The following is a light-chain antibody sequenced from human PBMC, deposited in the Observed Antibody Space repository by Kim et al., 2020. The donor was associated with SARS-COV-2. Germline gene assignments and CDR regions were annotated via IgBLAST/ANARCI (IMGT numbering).Light chain of an antibody. CDR1: SLRSYY. Sequence: SSELTQDPAVSVALGQTVRITCQGDSLRSYYASWYQQKPGQAPVLVIYGKNNRPSGIPDRFSGFSSGNTASFTITGAQAEDEADYYCNSRDSSGNLWVFG. J-gene: IGLJ3*02. V-gene: IGLV3-19*01. CDR2: GKN. CDR3: NSRDSSGNLWV.